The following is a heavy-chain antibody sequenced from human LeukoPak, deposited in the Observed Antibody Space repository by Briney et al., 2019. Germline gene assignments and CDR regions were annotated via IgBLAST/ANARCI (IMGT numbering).Heavy chain of an antibody. CDR1: GFTFSSYG. V-gene: IGHV3-30*02. CDR3: GAKDYTAKDV. Sequence: PGGSLRLSCAASGFTFSSYGMHWVRQAPGKGLEWVAFIRYDGSNKYYADSVKGRFTISRDNSKNTLYLQMNSLRAEDTAVYYCGAKDYTAKDVWGKGTTVTVSS. D-gene: IGHD4-11*01. CDR2: IRYDGSNK. J-gene: IGHJ6*04.